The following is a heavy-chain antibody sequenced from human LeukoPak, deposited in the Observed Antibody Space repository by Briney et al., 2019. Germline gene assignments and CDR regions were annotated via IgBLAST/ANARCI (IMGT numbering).Heavy chain of an antibody. D-gene: IGHD5-18*01. CDR1: GGSISSGGYY. J-gene: IGHJ6*03. V-gene: IGHV4-30-2*01. CDR2: IYRSGST. Sequence: PSETLSLTCTVSGGSISSGGYYWSWIRQPPGKGLEWIGYIYRSGSTYYNPSLKSRVTISVDTSKNQFSLKLSSVTAADTAVYYCARRVMGIQLWNRTPTLYYYYMDVWGKGTTVTVSS. CDR3: ARRVMGIQLWNRTPTLYYYYMDV.